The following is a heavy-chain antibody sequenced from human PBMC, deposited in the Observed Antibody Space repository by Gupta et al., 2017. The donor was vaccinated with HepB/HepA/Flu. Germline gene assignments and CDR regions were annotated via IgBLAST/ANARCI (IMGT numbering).Heavy chain of an antibody. CDR1: GGSFSGYY. D-gene: IGHD4-17*01. CDR2: INHSGST. J-gene: IGHJ6*02. V-gene: IGHV4-34*01. CDR3: ARIPQPMTTVTLPVVV. Sequence: QVQLQQWGAGLLKPSETLSLTCAVYGGSFSGYYWSWIRQPPGKGLEWIGEINHSGSTNYNPSLKSRVTISVDTSKNQFSLKLSSVTAADTAVYYCARIPQPMTTVTLPVVVWGQGTTVTVSS.